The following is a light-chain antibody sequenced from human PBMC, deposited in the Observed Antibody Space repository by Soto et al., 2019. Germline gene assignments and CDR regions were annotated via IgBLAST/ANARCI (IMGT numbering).Light chain of an antibody. CDR3: HQRSNWPLT. CDR2: DVS. J-gene: IGKJ4*01. CDR1: QSVTKY. V-gene: IGKV3-11*01. Sequence: EVVLTQSPATLSLSPGERATFSCRASQSVTKYLAWYQQKPGQALRLLMYDVSKRATGIPARFSGSGSGTDFTLTISSLEPEDFAVYYCHQRSNWPLTFGGGTKLEIK.